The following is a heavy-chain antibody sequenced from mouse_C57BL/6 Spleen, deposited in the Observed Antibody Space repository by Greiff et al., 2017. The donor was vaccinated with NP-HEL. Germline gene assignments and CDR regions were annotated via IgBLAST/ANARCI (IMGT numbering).Heavy chain of an antibody. V-gene: IGHV1-53*01. J-gene: IGHJ2*01. CDR1: GYTFTSYW. Sequence: QVQLQQPGTELVKPGASVKLSCKASGYTFTSYWMHWVKQRPGQGLEWIGNINPSNGGTNYNEKFKSKATLTVDKSSSTAYMQLSSLTSEDSAVYYGARGGGYGSRPDDYWGQGTTLTVAS. CDR2: INPSNGGT. CDR3: ARGGGYGSRPDDY. D-gene: IGHD1-1*01.